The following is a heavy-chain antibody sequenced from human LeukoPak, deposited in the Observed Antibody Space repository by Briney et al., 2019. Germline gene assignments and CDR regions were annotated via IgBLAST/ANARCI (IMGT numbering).Heavy chain of an antibody. V-gene: IGHV4-4*02. CDR1: GGSISSSNW. CDR3: ARGRAGYSYYFDS. D-gene: IGHD5-18*01. Sequence: SGTLSLTCAVSGGSISSSNWWSWVRQPPGKGLEWIGEIYHSGSTNYNPSLKSRVTISVDTSKNQFSLKLRSVTAADTAVYYCARGRAGYSYYFDSWGQGTLVTVSS. CDR2: IYHSGST. J-gene: IGHJ4*02.